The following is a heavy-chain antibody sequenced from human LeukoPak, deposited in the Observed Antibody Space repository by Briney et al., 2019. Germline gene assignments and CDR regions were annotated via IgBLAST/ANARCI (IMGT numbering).Heavy chain of an antibody. CDR1: GFTFGDYA. CDR3: TSARYGIYFDY. Sequence: GRSLRLSCTASGFTFGDYAMSWVRQAPGKGLEWVGFIRSKAYGGTTEYAASAKGRFTISRDDSKSIAYLQMNSLKTEDTAVYYCTSARYGIYFDYWGQGTLVTVSS. CDR2: IRSKAYGGTT. J-gene: IGHJ4*02. D-gene: IGHD3-9*01. V-gene: IGHV3-49*04.